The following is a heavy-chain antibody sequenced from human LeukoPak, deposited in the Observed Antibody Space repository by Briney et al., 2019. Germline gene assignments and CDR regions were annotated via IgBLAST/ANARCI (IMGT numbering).Heavy chain of an antibody. CDR2: INPNSGGT. D-gene: IGHD2-15*01. Sequence: RAAVKVSCKASGYTFTGYYMHWVRQAPGQGLEWIGWINPNSGGTNYAQKFQGRVTMTRDTSISTAYMELSRLRSDDTAVYYCARGYCSGGSCYTPGYWGQGTLVTVSS. J-gene: IGHJ4*02. CDR3: ARGYCSGGSCYTPGY. V-gene: IGHV1-2*02. CDR1: GYTFTGYY.